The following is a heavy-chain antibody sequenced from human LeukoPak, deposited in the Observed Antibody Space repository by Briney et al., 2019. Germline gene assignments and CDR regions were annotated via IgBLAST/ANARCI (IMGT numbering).Heavy chain of an antibody. J-gene: IGHJ6*03. CDR1: GFTFSSYA. V-gene: IGHV3-23*01. D-gene: IGHD3-10*01. Sequence: GGSLRLSCAASGFTFSSYAMSWVRQAPGKGLEWVSAISGSGGSTYYADSVKGRFTITRDNSKNTLYLQMNSLRAEDTAVYYCASQLAVYYYYYYMDVWGKGTTVTVSS. CDR3: ASQLAVYYYYYYMDV. CDR2: ISGSGGST.